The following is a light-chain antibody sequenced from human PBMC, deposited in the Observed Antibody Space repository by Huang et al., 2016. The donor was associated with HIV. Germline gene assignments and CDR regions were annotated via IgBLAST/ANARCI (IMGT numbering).Light chain of an antibody. V-gene: IGKV3-20*01. CDR2: GAA. CDR3: QQYHSSPVT. CDR1: QSIRRSY. Sequence: IVLTQSPGTLSVSPGERAALACRASQSIRRSYLVWYQQKPGQAPRLRIDGAASRATGIPDRFSGSGSGRDFTLTISRLEPEDFAVYFCQQYHSSPVTFGQGTRLEIK. J-gene: IGKJ5*01.